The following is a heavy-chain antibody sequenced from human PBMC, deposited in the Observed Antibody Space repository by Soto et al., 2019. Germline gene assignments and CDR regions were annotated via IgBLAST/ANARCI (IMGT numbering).Heavy chain of an antibody. CDR1: GFTFSDFA. J-gene: IGHJ4*02. V-gene: IGHV3-23*01. CDR2: ISGSGDNT. D-gene: IGHD2-21*02. Sequence: EVQLLESGGGLVQPGGSLRLSCAASGFTFSDFAMTWVRQAPGKGLEWVSSISGSGDNTYYADSVKGRFTISRDDSKNTLYFQMNSLRAEDTAVYYCAKGFCSDPDCSRGPFDDWGQGNLVTVSS. CDR3: AKGFCSDPDCSRGPFDD.